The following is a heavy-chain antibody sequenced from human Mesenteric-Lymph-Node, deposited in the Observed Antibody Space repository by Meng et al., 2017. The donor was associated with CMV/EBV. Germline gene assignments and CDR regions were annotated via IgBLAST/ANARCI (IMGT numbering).Heavy chain of an antibody. V-gene: IGHV3-20*04. D-gene: IGHD1-26*01. CDR2: INPNGGST. CDR1: GFIFSSYA. Sequence: GESLKISCAASGFIFSSYAMSWVRQAPGKGLEWVSRINPNGGSTGYVDSVKGRFTISRDNAKNSLYLQMNSLRAEDTAVYYCARDKEDVGGYGMDVWGQGTTVTVSS. CDR3: ARDKEDVGGYGMDV. J-gene: IGHJ6*02.